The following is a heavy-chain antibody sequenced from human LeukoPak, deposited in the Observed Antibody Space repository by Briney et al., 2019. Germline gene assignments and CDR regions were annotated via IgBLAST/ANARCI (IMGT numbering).Heavy chain of an antibody. J-gene: IGHJ6*02. CDR2: IIPIFGIA. D-gene: IGHD3-3*01. CDR1: GGTFSSYA. V-gene: IGHV1-69*04. Sequence: ASVKVSCKTSGGTFSSYAISWVRQAPGQGLEWMGRIIPIFGIANYAQKFQGRVTITADKSTSTAYMELSSLRSEDTAVYCCARTQAVTIFGVVTLGYYGMDVWGQGTTVTVSS. CDR3: ARTQAVTIFGVVTLGYYGMDV.